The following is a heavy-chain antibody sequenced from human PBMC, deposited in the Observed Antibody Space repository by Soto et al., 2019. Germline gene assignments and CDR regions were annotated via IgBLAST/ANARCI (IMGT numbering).Heavy chain of an antibody. CDR3: ARAHVSGYFDY. CDR2: ITSSGGST. D-gene: IGHD3-3*01. CDR1: GFTFSNSA. V-gene: IGHV3-64*02. Sequence: GGSLRLSCAASGFTFSNSAMHWVRQAPGKGLEYVSAITSSGGSTYYADSVKGRFTISRDNSKNTLYLQMGSLRVEDMAVYYCARAHVSGYFDYWGQGTLVTVSS. J-gene: IGHJ4*02.